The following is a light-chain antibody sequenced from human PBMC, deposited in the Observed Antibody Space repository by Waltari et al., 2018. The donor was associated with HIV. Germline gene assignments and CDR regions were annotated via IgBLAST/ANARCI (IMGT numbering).Light chain of an antibody. CDR2: RDN. V-gene: IGLV1-47*01. Sequence: QSVLTQPPSASGTPGPRVTISCSGTTSNVGSNFVSWYQPLPGTAPKLLIYRDNRRPSGVPDRFSGSKSGASASLAISGLRSEDEGDYYCATWDGSLGGAYVFGAGTKVSVL. CDR1: TSNVGSNF. CDR3: ATWDGSLGGAYV. J-gene: IGLJ1*01.